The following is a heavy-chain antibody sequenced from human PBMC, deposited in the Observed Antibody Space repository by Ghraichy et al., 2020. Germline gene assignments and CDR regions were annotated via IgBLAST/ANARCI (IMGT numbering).Heavy chain of an antibody. D-gene: IGHD6-6*01. CDR1: GFTFSSYA. J-gene: IGHJ4*02. Sequence: GGSLRLSCSASGFTFSSYAMHWVRQAPGKGLEYVSAISSNGGSTYYADSVKGRFTISRDNSKNTLYLQMSSLRAEDTAVYYCVKALFIEYSIVWGQGTLVTVSS. CDR3: VKALFIEYSIV. CDR2: ISSNGGST. V-gene: IGHV3-64D*06.